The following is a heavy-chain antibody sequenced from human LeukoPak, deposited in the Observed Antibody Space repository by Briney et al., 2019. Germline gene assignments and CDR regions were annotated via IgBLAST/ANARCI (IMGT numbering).Heavy chain of an antibody. D-gene: IGHD3-22*01. V-gene: IGHV1-8*01. CDR1: GYTFTSYD. J-gene: IGHJ5*02. CDR2: MNPNSGNT. CDR3: ASSPYYYDSSGLWPRGWFDP. Sequence: ASVKVSCKASGYTFTSYDISWVRQATGQGLEWMGWMNPNSGNTGYAQKFQGRATMTRNTSISTAYMELSSLRSEDTAVYYCASSPYYYDSSGLWPRGWFDPWGQGTLVTVSS.